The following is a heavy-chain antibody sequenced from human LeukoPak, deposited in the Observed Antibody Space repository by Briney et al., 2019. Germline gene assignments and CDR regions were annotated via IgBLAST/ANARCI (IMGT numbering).Heavy chain of an antibody. CDR2: ISSSGSTI. CDR3: ARDNYDILTGYYIGRDNDY. V-gene: IGHV3-48*03. J-gene: IGHJ4*02. D-gene: IGHD3-9*01. CDR1: GFTFSSYE. Sequence: GGSLRLSCAASGFTFSSYEMNWVRQAPGKGLEWVSYISSSGSTIYYADSVKGRFTISRDNAKNSLYLQMNSLRAEDTAVYYCARDNYDILTGYYIGRDNDYWGQGTLVTVSS.